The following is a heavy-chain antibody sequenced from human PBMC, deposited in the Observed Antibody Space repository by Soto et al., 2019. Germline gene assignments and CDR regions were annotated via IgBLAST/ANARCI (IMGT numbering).Heavy chain of an antibody. Sequence: GGSLRLSCAASGFTFSSYAMSWVRQAPGKGLEWVSAISGSGGGTYYADSVKGRFTISRDNSKNTLYLQMNSLRAEDTAVYYCAKVGYISSSFGMDVWGQGTTVTVSS. D-gene: IGHD6-13*01. CDR2: ISGSGGGT. J-gene: IGHJ6*02. CDR3: AKVGYISSSFGMDV. V-gene: IGHV3-23*01. CDR1: GFTFSSYA.